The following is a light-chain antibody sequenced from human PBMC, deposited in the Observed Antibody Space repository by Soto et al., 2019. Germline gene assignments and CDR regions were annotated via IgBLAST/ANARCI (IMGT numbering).Light chain of an antibody. CDR2: TAS. J-gene: IGKJ1*01. CDR3: QQNYDGPRT. Sequence: DIQMTQSPSSLSALVGDRVTITCRASQNIDNYLNWYQQKPGRAPTLLIYTASHLQSGVPSRFSGSGFGTDFTLTITSLQPEDSATYYCQQNYDGPRTFGQGTKVEIK. V-gene: IGKV1-39*01. CDR1: QNIDNY.